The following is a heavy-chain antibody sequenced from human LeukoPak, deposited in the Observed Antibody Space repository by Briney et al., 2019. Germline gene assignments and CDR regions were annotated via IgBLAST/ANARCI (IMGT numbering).Heavy chain of an antibody. Sequence: GGSLRLSCAASGFTFSSYSMNWVRQAPGKGLEWVSYISSSSSTIYYADSVEGRFTISRDNAKNSLYLQMNSLRAEDTAVYYCAREGWIHYYDSSGYLGYWGQGTLVTVSS. CDR1: GFTFSSYS. CDR2: ISSSSSTI. J-gene: IGHJ4*02. V-gene: IGHV3-48*04. D-gene: IGHD3-22*01. CDR3: AREGWIHYYDSSGYLGY.